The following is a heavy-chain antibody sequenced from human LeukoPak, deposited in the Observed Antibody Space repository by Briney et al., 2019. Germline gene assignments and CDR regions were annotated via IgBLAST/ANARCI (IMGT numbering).Heavy chain of an antibody. J-gene: IGHJ4*02. CDR2: ISYDGSNK. D-gene: IGHD6-19*01. CDR3: ARDGAGYSSGWYGGDY. CDR1: GFTFSSYA. Sequence: RGSLRLSCAASGFTFSSYAMHWVRQAPGKGLEWVAVISYDGSNKYYADSVKGRFTISRDNSKNTLYLQMNSLRAEDTAVYYCARDGAGYSSGWYGGDYWGQGTLVTVSS. V-gene: IGHV3-30-3*01.